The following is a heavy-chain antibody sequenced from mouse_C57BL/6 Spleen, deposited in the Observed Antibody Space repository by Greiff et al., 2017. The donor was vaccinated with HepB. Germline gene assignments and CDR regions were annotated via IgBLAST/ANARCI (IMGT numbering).Heavy chain of an antibody. CDR2: IDPSDSYT. CDR1: GYTFTSYW. D-gene: IGHD1-1*01. Sequence: QVQLQQPGAELVMPGASVKLSCKASGYTFTSYWMHWVKQRPGQGLEWIGEIDPSDSYTNYNQKFKGKSTLTVDKSSSTAYMQLSSLTSEDSAVYYCARSLIPTVVATNYYAMDYWGQGTSVTVSS. V-gene: IGHV1-69*01. J-gene: IGHJ4*01. CDR3: ARSLIPTVVATNYYAMDY.